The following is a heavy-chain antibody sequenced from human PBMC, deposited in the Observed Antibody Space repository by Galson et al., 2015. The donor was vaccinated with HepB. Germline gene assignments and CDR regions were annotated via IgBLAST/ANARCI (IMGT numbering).Heavy chain of an antibody. CDR1: GYTFTSYA. V-gene: IGHV1-3*01. CDR2: INAGNGNT. D-gene: IGHD3-3*01. J-gene: IGHJ5*02. Sequence: SVKVSCKASGYTFTSYAMHWVRQAPGQRLEWMGWINAGNGNTKYSQKFQGRVTITRDTSASTAYMELSSLRSEDTAVYYCARGLRFLEWYTENNWFDPWGQGTLVTVSS. CDR3: ARGLRFLEWYTENNWFDP.